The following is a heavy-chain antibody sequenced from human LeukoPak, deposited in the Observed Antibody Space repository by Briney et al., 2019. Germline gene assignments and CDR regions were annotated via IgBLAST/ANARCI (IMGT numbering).Heavy chain of an antibody. CDR1: GFTSSSHW. Sequence: GGSLRLSCAASGFTSSSHWMSWVRQAPGKGLEWVANIKEDGSEKNYVDSVKGRFTISRDNAKNSLYLRMNSLRVEDTAVYHCARVGTAVVPVFHWYFDLWGRGTLVTVSS. CDR3: ARVGTAVVPVFHWYFDL. J-gene: IGHJ2*01. CDR2: IKEDGSEK. V-gene: IGHV3-7*01. D-gene: IGHD2-2*01.